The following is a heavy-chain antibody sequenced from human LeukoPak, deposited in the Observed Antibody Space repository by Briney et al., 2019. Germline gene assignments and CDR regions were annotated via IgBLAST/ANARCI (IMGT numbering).Heavy chain of an antibody. CDR1: GYTFTGYY. Sequence: GASVKVSCKASGYTFTGYYMHGVRQAPGQGREWMGWINPNSGGTNYAQKFQGRVTMTRDTSISTAYMELSRLRSDATAVYYCARGRGSWLRHGYWGQGTLVTVSS. J-gene: IGHJ4*02. CDR3: ARGRGSWLRHGY. D-gene: IGHD5-12*01. CDR2: INPNSGGT. V-gene: IGHV1-2*02.